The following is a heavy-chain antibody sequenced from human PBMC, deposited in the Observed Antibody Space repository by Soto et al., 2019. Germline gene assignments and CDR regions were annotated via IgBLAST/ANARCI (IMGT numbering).Heavy chain of an antibody. CDR2: IYYSGAT. J-gene: IGHJ6*02. Sequence: PSETLSLTGSVSVGSVRGSTSNFYWSLIRQSPGKGLEWIGSIYYSGATNYNPSLESRLTISVDTSKNQFSLNLSSVTAADTAVYYCARAMGDWGTYYYYYGFDVWGQGTTVTVSS. V-gene: IGHV4-61*01. CDR3: ARAMGDWGTYYYYYGFDV. CDR1: VGSVRGSTSNFY. D-gene: IGHD3-16*01.